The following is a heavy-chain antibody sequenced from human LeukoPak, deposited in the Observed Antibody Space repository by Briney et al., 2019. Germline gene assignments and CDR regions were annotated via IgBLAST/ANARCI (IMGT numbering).Heavy chain of an antibody. CDR1: GGSISSCSYY. D-gene: IGHD6-13*01. V-gene: IGHV4-39*07. CDR2: IHCSGSS. J-gene: IGHJ3*01. Sequence: SETLSLTCTVSGGSISSCSYYWGWIRQPPGKGLEWIGSIHCSGSSYYNPSLKSRVTISVDTSKTQFSLKLSSVTAADTAVFYCARGFRIAAAGRLWGQGTMVTVSS. CDR3: ARGFRIAAAGRL.